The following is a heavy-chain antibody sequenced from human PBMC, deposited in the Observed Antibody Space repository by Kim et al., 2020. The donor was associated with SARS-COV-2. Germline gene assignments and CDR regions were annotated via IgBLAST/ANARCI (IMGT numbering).Heavy chain of an antibody. CDR2: VYFSGTT. CDR3: ARLTCTSGSCLHSGFYYYGLDV. V-gene: IGHV4-39*01. J-gene: IGHJ6*02. CDR1: GSISSNIFY. D-gene: IGHD5-12*01. Sequence: SETLSLSCTVSGSISSNIFYWAWIRQPPGKGLEWVGSVYFSGTTYYNPSLRSRLTMSVDTSKNQFSLILSSVTAADTAVYFCARLTCTSGSCLHSGFYYYGLDVWGQGTTVTVSS.